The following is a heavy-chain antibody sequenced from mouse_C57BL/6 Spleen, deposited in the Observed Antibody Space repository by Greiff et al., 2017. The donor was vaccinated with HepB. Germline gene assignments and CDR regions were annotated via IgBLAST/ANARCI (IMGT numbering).Heavy chain of an antibody. D-gene: IGHD1-1*02. CDR2: INYDGSST. CDR1: GFTFSDYY. CDR3: ARRDYDYNAMDY. Sequence: DVKLVESEGGLVQPGSSMKLSCTASGFTFSDYYMAWVRQVPEKGLEWVANINYDGSSTYYLDSLKSRFIISRDNAKNILYLQMSSLKSEDTATYYCARRDYDYNAMDYWGQGTSVTVSS. J-gene: IGHJ4*01. V-gene: IGHV5-16*01.